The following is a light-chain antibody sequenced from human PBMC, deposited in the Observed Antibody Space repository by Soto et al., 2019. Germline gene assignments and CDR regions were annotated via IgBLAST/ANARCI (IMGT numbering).Light chain of an antibody. Sequence: EIVMTQSPATLSVSPGERATLSCRASQRVRSNLAWYQQKPGQAPRLLIYGASTRATGIPVRFSGSGSGTEFTLTISSLQSEDCAVYYCQQYNNWWTFGQGTKVEIK. J-gene: IGKJ1*01. CDR3: QQYNNWWT. V-gene: IGKV3-15*01. CDR2: GAS. CDR1: QRVRSN.